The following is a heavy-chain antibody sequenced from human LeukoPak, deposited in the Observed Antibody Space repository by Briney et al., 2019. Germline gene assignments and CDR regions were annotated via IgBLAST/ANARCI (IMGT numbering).Heavy chain of an antibody. J-gene: IGHJ4*02. D-gene: IGHD3-9*01. Sequence: GESLKISCKGSGSRFTSYWIGWGRRMPGKGLEWMGIIYPGDSDTRYSPSFQGQVTISADKSISTAYLQWSSLKASDTAMYYCARKLRYFDWLPYFDYWGQGTLVTVSS. CDR1: GSRFTSYW. CDR3: ARKLRYFDWLPYFDY. V-gene: IGHV5-51*01. CDR2: IYPGDSDT.